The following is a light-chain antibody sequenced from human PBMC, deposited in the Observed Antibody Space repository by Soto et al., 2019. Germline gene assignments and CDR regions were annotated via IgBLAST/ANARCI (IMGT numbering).Light chain of an antibody. Sequence: DIQMSQSRSTLSGSVGDRVTITGRASQTISSWLAWYRQKPGKAPKLLIYKASTLKSGVPSRFSGSGSGTEFTLPIISLQPDYLANYSCHTYNSYSEAFGQGTTV. CDR2: KAS. J-gene: IGKJ1*01. V-gene: IGKV1-5*03. CDR3: HTYNSYSEA. CDR1: QTISSW.